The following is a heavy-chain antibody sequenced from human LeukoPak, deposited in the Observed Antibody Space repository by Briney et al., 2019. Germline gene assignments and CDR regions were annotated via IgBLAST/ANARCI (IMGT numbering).Heavy chain of an antibody. CDR2: ISDSGDST. V-gene: IGHV3-23*01. D-gene: IGHD2-15*01. Sequence: GRSRCLSCVVSGFTFSSYAMSWVRQAPGKGMEWVSAISDSGDSTFYTDSVKGRFTLSRDNSKNTLYLQMNSLRAEDTAVYYCATHCSGGSCHFDYWGQGTLVSVSS. CDR1: GFTFSSYA. J-gene: IGHJ4*02. CDR3: ATHCSGGSCHFDY.